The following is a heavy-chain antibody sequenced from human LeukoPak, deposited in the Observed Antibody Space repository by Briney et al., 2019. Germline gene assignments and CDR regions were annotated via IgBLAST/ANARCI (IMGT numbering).Heavy chain of an antibody. Sequence: PGGSLRLSCAASGFTFDDHGMSWVRQVPGKGLEWVSGINWNGGSTGYADSVKGRFTISRDNAKNSLYLEMNSLRVEDTAVYYCARAGISGSYGPLLHYYYYMDVWGKGTTVTVSS. CDR3: ARAGISGSYGPLLHYYYYMDV. CDR1: GFTFDDHG. J-gene: IGHJ6*03. D-gene: IGHD1-26*01. V-gene: IGHV3-20*04. CDR2: INWNGGST.